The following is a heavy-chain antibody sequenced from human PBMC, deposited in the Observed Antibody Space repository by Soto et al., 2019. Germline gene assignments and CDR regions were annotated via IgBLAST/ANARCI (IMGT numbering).Heavy chain of an antibody. Sequence: PSETLSLTCTVSGGSISSSSYYWGWIRQPPGKGLEWIGSIYYSGSTYYSPSLKSRVTISVDTSKNQFSLKLSSVTAADTAVYYCAYTAQQLGSGFVRYYYYGMDVWGQGTTVS. CDR1: GGSISSSSYY. D-gene: IGHD5-18*01. CDR3: AYTAQQLGSGFVRYYYYGMDV. V-gene: IGHV4-39*01. J-gene: IGHJ6*02. CDR2: IYYSGST.